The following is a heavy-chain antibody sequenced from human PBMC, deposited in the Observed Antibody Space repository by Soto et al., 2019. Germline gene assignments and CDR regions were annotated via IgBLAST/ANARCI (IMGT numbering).Heavy chain of an antibody. CDR1: GFIFSTYG. J-gene: IGHJ4*02. Sequence: QVQLVESGGGVVQPGRSLRLSCAASGFIFSTYGMHWVRQAPGKGLEWLSVISYDGNNKYYADSVTGQFTISRDNSKNPLCPQMASLRTQHTAVSYCAKVLLLTTITTVGDWTQGALVTVSS. CDR2: ISYDGNNK. CDR3: AKVLLLTTITTVGD. V-gene: IGHV3-30*18. D-gene: IGHD4-17*01.